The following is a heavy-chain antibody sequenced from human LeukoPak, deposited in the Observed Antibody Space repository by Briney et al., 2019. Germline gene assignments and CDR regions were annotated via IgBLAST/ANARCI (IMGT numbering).Heavy chain of an antibody. J-gene: IGHJ4*02. CDR3: ARDGPRSSWYLD. Sequence: ASVKVSCKASGYTFTGNYMHWVRQAPGQGLEWMGWINPNSGGTNYAQKFQGRVTMTRDTSISTAYMELSRLRSDDTAVYYCARDGPRSSWYLDWGQGTLVTVSS. V-gene: IGHV1-2*02. D-gene: IGHD6-13*01. CDR2: INPNSGGT. CDR1: GYTFTGNY.